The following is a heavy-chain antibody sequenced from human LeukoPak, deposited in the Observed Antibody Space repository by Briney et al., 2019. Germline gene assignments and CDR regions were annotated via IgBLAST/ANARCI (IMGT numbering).Heavy chain of an antibody. CDR2: INHSGST. J-gene: IGHJ4*02. Sequence: SETLSLTCAVYGGSFSGYYWSWIRQPPGKGLEWIGEINHSGSTNYNPSLKSPVTISVDTSKNQFSLKLSSVTAADTAVYYCAREVDTAMVALRFDYWGQGTLVTVSS. CDR3: AREVDTAMVALRFDY. D-gene: IGHD5-18*01. CDR1: GGSFSGYY. V-gene: IGHV4-34*01.